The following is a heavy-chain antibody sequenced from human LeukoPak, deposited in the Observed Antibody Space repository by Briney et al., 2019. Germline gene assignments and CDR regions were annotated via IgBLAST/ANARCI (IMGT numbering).Heavy chain of an antibody. Sequence: GGSLRLSCAASGFTFSDYYMSWIRQAPGKGLEWVSYISSSGSTIYYADSVKGRFTISRDNAKNSLYLQMNSLRAEDTAVYYCARGSLHYYDSSGYDAFDIWGQGTMVTVSS. CDR3: ARGSLHYYDSSGYDAFDI. J-gene: IGHJ3*02. CDR2: ISSSGSTI. V-gene: IGHV3-11*01. D-gene: IGHD3-22*01. CDR1: GFTFSDYY.